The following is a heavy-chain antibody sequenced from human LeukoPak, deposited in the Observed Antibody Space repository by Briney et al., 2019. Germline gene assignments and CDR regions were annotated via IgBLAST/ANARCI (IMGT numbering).Heavy chain of an antibody. Sequence: SETLSLTCAVYGGSFSGYYWSWIRQPPGKGLEWIGYIDYSGSTDYNPSLKSRVTISVDTSKNQFSLKLTSVTAADTAVYYCARDRELTGGYYYGMDVWGKGTTVTVSS. J-gene: IGHJ6*04. CDR3: ARDRELTGGYYYGMDV. CDR2: IDYSGST. V-gene: IGHV4-59*01. CDR1: GGSFSGYY. D-gene: IGHD3-16*01.